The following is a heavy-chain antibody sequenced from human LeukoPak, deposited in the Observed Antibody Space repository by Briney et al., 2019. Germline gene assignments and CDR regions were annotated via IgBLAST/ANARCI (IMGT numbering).Heavy chain of an antibody. D-gene: IGHD6-13*01. Sequence: SETLSLTCTVSGGSISSYYWSWIRQPPGKGLEWIGYIYYSGSTNYNPSLKNRVTISVDTSKNQFSLKLSSVTAADTAVYYCAGRYSSSWYGLGFDPWGQGTLVTVSS. CDR2: IYYSGST. J-gene: IGHJ5*02. CDR3: AGRYSSSWYGLGFDP. V-gene: IGHV4-59*08. CDR1: GGSISSYY.